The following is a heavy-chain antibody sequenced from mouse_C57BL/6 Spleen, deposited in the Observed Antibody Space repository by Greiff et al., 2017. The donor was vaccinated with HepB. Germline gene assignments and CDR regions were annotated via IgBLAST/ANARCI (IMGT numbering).Heavy chain of an antibody. D-gene: IGHD1-1*01. CDR2: IDPENGDT. CDR1: GFNIKDDY. CDR3: TVSTVVDAMDY. Sequence: EVQLQESGSELVRPGASVKLSCTASGFNIKDDYMHWVKQSPEQGLEWIGWIDPENGDTEYASKFQGKATITADTSSNTAYLQLSSLTSEDTAVYYCTVSTVVDAMDYWGQGTSVTVSS. V-gene: IGHV14-4*01. J-gene: IGHJ4*01.